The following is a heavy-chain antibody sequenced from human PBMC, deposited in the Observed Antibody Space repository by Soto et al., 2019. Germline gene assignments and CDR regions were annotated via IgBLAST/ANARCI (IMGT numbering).Heavy chain of an antibody. V-gene: IGHV4-31*03. Sequence: HVQLQESGPGLVKPSQTLSLTCTVSGGSISSGGYYWSWIRQHPGKGLEWIGYIYYSGSTYYNPSLKSRVTISVDTSKNPFSLKLSSVTAADTAVYYCARSKGTCSGGSCYAGHFDYWGQGTLVTVSS. CDR3: ARSKGTCSGGSCYAGHFDY. CDR1: GGSISSGGYY. D-gene: IGHD2-15*01. J-gene: IGHJ4*02. CDR2: IYYSGST.